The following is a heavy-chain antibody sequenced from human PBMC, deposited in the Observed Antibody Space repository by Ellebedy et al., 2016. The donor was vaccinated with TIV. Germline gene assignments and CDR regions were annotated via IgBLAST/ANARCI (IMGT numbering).Heavy chain of an antibody. CDR2: VSYDGNTK. Sequence: PGGSLRLSCAASGFTFSTYWMHWVRQAPGKGLEWVAEVSYDGNTKYYTDSVKGRFTISRDNSKNTLYLQMNSLRAEDTAVYYCPYSSGWYKFDDWGQGTLVTVSS. CDR1: GFTFSTYW. V-gene: IGHV3-30*03. J-gene: IGHJ4*02. D-gene: IGHD6-19*01. CDR3: PYSSGWYKFDD.